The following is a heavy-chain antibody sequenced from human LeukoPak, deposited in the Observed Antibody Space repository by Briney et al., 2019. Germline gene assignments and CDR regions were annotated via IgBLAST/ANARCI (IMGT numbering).Heavy chain of an antibody. CDR2: INPSSGST. D-gene: IGHD3-10*01. CDR1: GYTFTSYY. CDR3: ARAGYNYDSGAKDWYFDL. J-gene: IGHJ2*01. Sequence: ASVKVSCKASGYTFTSYYIHWVRQAPGQGLEWMAIINPSSGSTTYAQKFQGRVTVTRDTSTSTVYTELSSLRSEDTAVYSCARAGYNYDSGAKDWYFDLWGRGTLVTVSS. V-gene: IGHV1-46*01.